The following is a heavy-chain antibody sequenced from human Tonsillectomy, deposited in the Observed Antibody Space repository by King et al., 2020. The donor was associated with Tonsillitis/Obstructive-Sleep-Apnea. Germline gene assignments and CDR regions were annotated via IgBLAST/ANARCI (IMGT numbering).Heavy chain of an antibody. CDR2: IYYSGST. V-gene: IGHV4-59*08. CDR3: ARHGYSSSWSHFDY. Sequence: VQLQESGPGLVKPSETLSLTCTVSGGSISSYYWSWIRQPPGKGLEWIGYIYYSGSTNYNPSLKSRVTISVDTSKNQFSLKLSSVTAADTAVYYCARHGYSSSWSHFDYWGQGTLVTVS. D-gene: IGHD6-13*01. CDR1: GGSISSYY. J-gene: IGHJ4*02.